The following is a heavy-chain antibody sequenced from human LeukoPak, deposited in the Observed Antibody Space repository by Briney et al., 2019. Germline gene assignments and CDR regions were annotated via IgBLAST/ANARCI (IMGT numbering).Heavy chain of an antibody. CDR3: ARGGRGSSGWYLPATNWFDP. CDR1: GGSISSSSYY. Sequence: KPSETLSLTCTVSGGSISSSSYYWGWIRQPPGKGLEWIGSIYYSGSTYYNPSLKSRVTISVDTSKNQFSLKLSSVTAADTAVYYCARGGRGSSGWYLPATNWFDPWGQGTLVTVSS. CDR2: IYYSGST. V-gene: IGHV4-39*07. J-gene: IGHJ5*02. D-gene: IGHD6-19*01.